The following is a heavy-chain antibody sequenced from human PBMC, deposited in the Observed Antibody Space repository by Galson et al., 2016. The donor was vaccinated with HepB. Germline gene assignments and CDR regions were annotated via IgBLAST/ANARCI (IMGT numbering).Heavy chain of an antibody. D-gene: IGHD5-24*01. J-gene: IGHJ4*02. CDR1: GNTYNNYW. CDR3: ATWGRDGNSDREY. V-gene: IGHV5-51*03. CDR2: IYPADSDT. Sequence: QSGAEVKKPGESLKISCKGSGNTYNNYWIGWVRQMPGKGLEWMGIIYPADSDTKYSPSFRGQVTISVDKSINTAYLRWSSLKASDSAMYYCATWGRDGNSDREYWGQGTPVTVSS.